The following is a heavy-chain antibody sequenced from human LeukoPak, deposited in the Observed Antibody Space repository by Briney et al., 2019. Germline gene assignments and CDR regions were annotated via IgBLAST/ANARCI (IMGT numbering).Heavy chain of an antibody. J-gene: IGHJ3*02. D-gene: IGHD4-23*01. Sequence: ASVKVSCKASGYTFTGYYMHWVRQAPGQGLEWMGWINPSGGSTSYAQKFQGRVTMTRDMSTSTVYMELSSLRSEDTAVYYCARDDYGGNSGAFDIWGQGTMVTVSS. CDR2: INPSGGST. CDR3: ARDDYGGNSGAFDI. V-gene: IGHV1-46*01. CDR1: GYTFTGYY.